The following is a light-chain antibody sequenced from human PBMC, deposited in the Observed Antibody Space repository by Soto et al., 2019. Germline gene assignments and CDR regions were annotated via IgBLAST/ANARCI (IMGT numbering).Light chain of an antibody. CDR3: QQYDNLPRT. CDR1: QGISSY. J-gene: IGKJ1*01. CDR2: DAS. V-gene: IGKV1-33*01. Sequence: DIQLTQSPSFLSASVGDRVTITCRASQGISSYLAWYQQKPGKAPKLLIYDASNLETGVPSRFSGSGSGTDFTFTISSLQPEDIATYYCQQYDNLPRTFGQGTKVDIK.